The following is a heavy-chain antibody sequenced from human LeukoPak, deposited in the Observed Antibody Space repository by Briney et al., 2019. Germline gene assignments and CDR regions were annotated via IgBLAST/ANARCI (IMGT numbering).Heavy chain of an antibody. J-gene: IGHJ6*03. CDR2: IYYSGST. CDR1: GGSISSYY. V-gene: IGHV4-59*01. CDR3: ARDSGGYLRYYYYYMDV. Sequence: PSETLYLTCTVSGGSISSYYWSWIRQPPGKGLEWIGYIYYSGSTNYNPSLKSRVTISVDTSKNQFSLKLSSVTAADTAVYYCARDSGGYLRYYYYYMDVWGKGTTVTVSS. D-gene: IGHD1-26*01.